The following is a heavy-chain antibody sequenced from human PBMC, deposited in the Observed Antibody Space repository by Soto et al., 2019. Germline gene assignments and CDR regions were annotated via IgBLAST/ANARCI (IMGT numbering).Heavy chain of an antibody. CDR2: IYYSGST. J-gene: IGHJ3*02. CDR1: GGSISSSSYY. Sequence: SETLSLTCTVSGGSISSSSYYWGWIRQPPGKGLEWIGSIYYSGSTYYNPSLKSRVTISVDTSKNQFSLKLSSVTAADTAVYYCARLRPYIAAAGIDAFDIWGQATMVTVSS. D-gene: IGHD6-13*01. V-gene: IGHV4-39*01. CDR3: ARLRPYIAAAGIDAFDI.